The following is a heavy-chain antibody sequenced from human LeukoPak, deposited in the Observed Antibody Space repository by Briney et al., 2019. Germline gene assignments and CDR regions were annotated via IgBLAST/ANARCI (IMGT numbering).Heavy chain of an antibody. CDR2: NRTSCSAA. J-gene: IGHJ4*02. V-gene: IGHV3-48*03. CDR3: QVGAAAGPYYCDF. D-gene: IGHD6-13*01. CDR1: GFIFRSYE. Sequence: SGRSLRLSRAASGFIFRSYEMNGVSQAPGKGLEWVLYNRTSCSAAYDPDSVKGRLTIASDNAETSQYLQMNSLRAEDTAVYYCQVGAAAGPYYCDFWGQGTLVTVSS.